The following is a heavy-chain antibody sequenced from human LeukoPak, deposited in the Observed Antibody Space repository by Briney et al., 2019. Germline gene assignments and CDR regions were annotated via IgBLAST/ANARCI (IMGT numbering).Heavy chain of an antibody. CDR1: GGSFSGYY. V-gene: IGHV4-34*01. J-gene: IGHJ6*02. CDR3: ARAGYPGYYYYGMDV. D-gene: IGHD5-18*01. Sequence: PSETLSLTCAVYGGSFSGYYWSWIRQPPGKGLEWIGEINHSGSTNYNPSLKSRVTISVDTSKNQFSLKLSSVTAADTAVYYCARAGYPGYYYYGMDVWGQGTTVTVSS. CDR2: INHSGST.